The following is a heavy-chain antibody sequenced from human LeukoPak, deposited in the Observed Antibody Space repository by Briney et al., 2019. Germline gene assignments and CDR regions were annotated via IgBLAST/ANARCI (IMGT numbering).Heavy chain of an antibody. CDR3: ASSTVVTPVGY. CDR1: GGSISSGTYY. Sequence: PSETLSLTCTVSGGSISSGTYYWSWIRQPAGKGLEWIGRFYTRGSTNYNPSLKSRVTISVDTSKNQFSLKLSSVTAADTAVYYCASSTVVTPVGYWGQGTLVTVSS. V-gene: IGHV4-61*02. J-gene: IGHJ4*02. D-gene: IGHD4-23*01. CDR2: FYTRGST.